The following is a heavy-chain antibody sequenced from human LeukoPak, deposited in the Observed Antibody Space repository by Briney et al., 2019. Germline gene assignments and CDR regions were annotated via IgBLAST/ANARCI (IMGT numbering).Heavy chain of an antibody. J-gene: IGHJ6*02. CDR2: INPNSGGT. Sequence: ASVKVSCKASGYTFTGYYMHWVRQAPRQGLEWMGWINPNSGGTNYAQKFQGRVTMTRDTSISTAYMELSRLRSDDTAVYYCARVGRLYCGGDCYPPYYYGMDVWGQGTTVTVSS. D-gene: IGHD2-21*02. V-gene: IGHV1-2*02. CDR3: ARVGRLYCGGDCYPPYYYGMDV. CDR1: GYTFTGYY.